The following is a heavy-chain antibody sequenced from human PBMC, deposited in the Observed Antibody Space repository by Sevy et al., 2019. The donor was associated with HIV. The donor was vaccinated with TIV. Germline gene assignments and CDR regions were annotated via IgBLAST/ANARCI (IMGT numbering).Heavy chain of an antibody. CDR3: AGDPGYSYGNDY. Sequence: GGSLRLSCAASGFTFSDYYMRWIRQAPGKGLEWVSYISSSGSTIYYADSVKGRFNISRDNAKNSLYLQMNSLRAEDKVVNYCAGDPGYSYGNDYWGQGTLVTVSS. V-gene: IGHV3-11*01. D-gene: IGHD5-18*01. CDR1: GFTFSDYY. CDR2: ISSSGSTI. J-gene: IGHJ4*02.